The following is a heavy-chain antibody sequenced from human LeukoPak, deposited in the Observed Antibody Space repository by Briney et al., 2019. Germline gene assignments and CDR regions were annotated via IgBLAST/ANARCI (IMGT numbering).Heavy chain of an antibody. CDR3: AREGSAAAGPYYYYMDV. D-gene: IGHD6-13*01. J-gene: IGHJ6*03. V-gene: IGHV4-34*01. Sequence: SETLSLTCAVYGGSFSGYYWSWIRQPPGKGLEWIGEINHSGSTNYNPSLKSRVTISVDTSKDQFSLKLSSVTAADTAVYYCAREGSAAAGPYYYYMDVWGKGTTVTVSS. CDR2: INHSGST. CDR1: GGSFSGYY.